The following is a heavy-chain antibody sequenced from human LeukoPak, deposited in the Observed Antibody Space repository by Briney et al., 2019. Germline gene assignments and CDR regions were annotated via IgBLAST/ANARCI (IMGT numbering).Heavy chain of an antibody. CDR2: IRYDGSNK. CDR1: GFTFSSYG. D-gene: IGHD3-22*01. J-gene: IGHJ5*02. V-gene: IGHV3-30*02. CDR3: AKGGRYYYDPFDP. Sequence: GGSLRLSCAASGFTFSSYGMHWVRQAPGKGLEWVAFIRYDGSNKNYADSVKGRFTISRDNSKNTLYLQMNSLRAEDTAVYYCAKGGRYYYDPFDPWGQGTLVTVSS.